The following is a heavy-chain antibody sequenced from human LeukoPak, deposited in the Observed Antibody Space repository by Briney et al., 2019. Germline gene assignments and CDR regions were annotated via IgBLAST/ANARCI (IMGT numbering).Heavy chain of an antibody. J-gene: IGHJ4*02. D-gene: IGHD3-10*01. CDR2: INHSGST. Sequence: PSETLSLTCAVYGGSFSGYYWSWIRQPPGKGLEWIGEINHSGSTNYNPSLKSRVTISVDTSKNQFSLKLSSVTAADTAVYYCASHYYGSGSYYKRNFDYWGQGTLVTVSS. CDR1: GGSFSGYY. CDR3: ASHYYGSGSYYKRNFDY. V-gene: IGHV4-34*01.